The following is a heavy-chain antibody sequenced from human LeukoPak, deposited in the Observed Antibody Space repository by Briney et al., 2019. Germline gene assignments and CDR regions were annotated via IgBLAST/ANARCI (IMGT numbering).Heavy chain of an antibody. V-gene: IGHV3-48*04. CDR2: ISSASNTI. CDR1: GFTFSSYS. Sequence: GESLRLSCAASGFTFSSYSMNWVRQAPGKGLEWVSYISSASNTIYYADSVKGRFTISRDNAKNSLYLQMNSLRAEDTAIYYCAVHDYGDYDYFDYWGQGTLVTVSS. CDR3: AVHDYGDYDYFDY. J-gene: IGHJ4*02. D-gene: IGHD4-17*01.